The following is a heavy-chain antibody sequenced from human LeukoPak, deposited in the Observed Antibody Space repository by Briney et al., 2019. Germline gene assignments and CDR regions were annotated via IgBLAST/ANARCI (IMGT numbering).Heavy chain of an antibody. J-gene: IGHJ4*02. V-gene: IGHV3-23*01. CDR2: ISGSGGST. CDR1: GFTFSSYA. D-gene: IGHD1-14*01. CDR3: ARDRSFTGSGIDY. Sequence: PGGSLRLSCAASGFTFSSYAMSWVRQAPGKGLEWVSAISGSGGSTYYADSVKGRFTISRDNSKNTVYLQMNSLRVDDTGIYYCARDRSFTGSGIDYWGQGTLVTVSS.